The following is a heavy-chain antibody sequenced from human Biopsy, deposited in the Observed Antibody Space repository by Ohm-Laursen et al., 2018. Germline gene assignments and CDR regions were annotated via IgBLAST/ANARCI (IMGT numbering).Heavy chain of an antibody. CDR3: AIDGNDFLTDYLKIDQ. V-gene: IGHV1-2*02. Sequence: SVTVSCTASGYTFTGYYLHWVRQAPGQGLEWMGWINPKSGGTHYLEKFRGRVTMTRDTSISTAYMEVSSLRSDDTAVYYCAIDGNDFLTDYLKIDQWGQGTLVTVSS. D-gene: IGHD3-9*01. CDR2: INPKSGGT. J-gene: IGHJ4*02. CDR1: GYTFTGYY.